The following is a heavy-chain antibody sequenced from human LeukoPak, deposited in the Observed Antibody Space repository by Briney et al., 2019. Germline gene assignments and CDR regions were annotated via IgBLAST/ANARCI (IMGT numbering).Heavy chain of an antibody. CDR3: ARRAGAYSHPCDY. Sequence: PGGSLRLSCTVSGFTVSSNSMSWVRQAPGKGLEWVSFIYSGTIHYSDSVKGRFTISRDNSKNTLYLQMNSPRAEDTAVYYCARRAGAYSHPCDYWGQGTLVTVSS. D-gene: IGHD4/OR15-4a*01. V-gene: IGHV3-53*01. CDR1: GFTVSSNS. J-gene: IGHJ4*02. CDR2: IYSGTI.